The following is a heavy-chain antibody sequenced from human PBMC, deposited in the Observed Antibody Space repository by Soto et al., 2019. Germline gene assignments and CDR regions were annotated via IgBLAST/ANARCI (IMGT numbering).Heavy chain of an antibody. CDR3: ARVTAGDYYDSSGYPDY. Sequence: ASVKVSCKASGYTFTSYGISWVRQAPGQGLEWMGWISAYNGNTNYAQKLQGRVTMTTDTSTSTAYMELRSLRSDDTAVYYCARVTAGDYYDSSGYPDYWGQGTLVTVSS. CDR1: GYTFTSYG. J-gene: IGHJ4*02. CDR2: ISAYNGNT. V-gene: IGHV1-18*01. D-gene: IGHD3-22*01.